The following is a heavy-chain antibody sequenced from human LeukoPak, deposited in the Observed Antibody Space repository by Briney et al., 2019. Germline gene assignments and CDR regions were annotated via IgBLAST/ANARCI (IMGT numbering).Heavy chain of an antibody. J-gene: IGHJ4*02. CDR2: ITSDRRTI. V-gene: IGHV3-48*01. Sequence: GGSLRLSCAASGFTFNNAWMNWVRQAPGKGLEWVSYITSDRRTISYADPVKGRFTISRDNDKRLLYLQMDSLRAGDTAVYYCARSTSGTFDHWGQGMLVTVSS. CDR1: GFTFNNAW. D-gene: IGHD5/OR15-5a*01. CDR3: ARSTSGTFDH.